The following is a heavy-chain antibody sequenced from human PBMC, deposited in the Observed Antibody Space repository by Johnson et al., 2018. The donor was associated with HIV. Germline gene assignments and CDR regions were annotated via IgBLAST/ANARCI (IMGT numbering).Heavy chain of an antibody. CDR2: IKEDGSEK. Sequence: VQLVESGGGLVQPGGSLRLSCVASGFIFRNYWMSWVRQAPGKGLEWVANIKEDGSEKYYVDSVKGRFTISRDNAKNSVYLQMNSLRADDTAVYYCARSVALVRGAFDIWGQGTIVTVSS. J-gene: IGHJ3*02. CDR3: ARSVALVRGAFDI. V-gene: IGHV3-7*05. CDR1: GFIFRNYW. D-gene: IGHD2-21*01.